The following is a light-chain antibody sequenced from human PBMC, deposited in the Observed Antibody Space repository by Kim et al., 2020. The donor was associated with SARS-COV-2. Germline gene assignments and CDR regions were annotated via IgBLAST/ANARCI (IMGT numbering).Light chain of an antibody. V-gene: IGKV3-15*01. CDR1: QSVRSN. CDR3: QQYDHWRT. J-gene: IGKJ1*01. Sequence: SVSPGDTAALSGRASQSVRSNLAWYQQHPGQPPRLLIYGASTRATGIPARFSVNGSGTEFSLTISSLQSEDFAVYYCQQYDHWRTFGQGTKVDIK. CDR2: GAS.